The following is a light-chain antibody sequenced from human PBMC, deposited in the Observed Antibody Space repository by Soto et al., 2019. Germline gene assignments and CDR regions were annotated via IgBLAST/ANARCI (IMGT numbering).Light chain of an antibody. Sequence: DIQMTQAPSSVAAAVGARVTSTCPASQPISNRVAWYQQKPGKAPNLLIYAASSLKIAAPSTVSCSRSGTNFTLTISSLQPDDFATYYCQQADSFPYTFGQGTKPEIK. CDR3: QQADSFPYT. J-gene: IGKJ2*01. CDR1: QPISNR. V-gene: IGKV1-12*01. CDR2: AAS.